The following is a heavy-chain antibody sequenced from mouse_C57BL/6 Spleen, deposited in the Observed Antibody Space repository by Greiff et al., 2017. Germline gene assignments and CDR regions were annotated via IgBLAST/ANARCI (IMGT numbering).Heavy chain of an antibody. CDR1: GYTFTSYW. J-gene: IGHJ1*03. D-gene: IGHD2-3*01. CDR2: IDPSDSET. CDR3: ARDGYSV. Sequence: QVQLQQPGAELVRPGSSVKLSCKASGYTFTSYWMHWVKQRPIQGLEWIGNIDPSDSETYYNQKFKDKATLTVDKSSSTAYMQLSSLTSEDSAVYYCARDGYSVWGTGTTVTVSS. V-gene: IGHV1-52*01.